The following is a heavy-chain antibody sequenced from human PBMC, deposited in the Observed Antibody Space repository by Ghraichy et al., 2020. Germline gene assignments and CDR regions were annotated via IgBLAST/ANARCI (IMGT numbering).Heavy chain of an antibody. CDR2: IYYSGST. CDR1: GGSISSGGYY. V-gene: IGHV4-31*03. J-gene: IGHJ4*02. D-gene: IGHD1-26*01. CDR3: ARAGGELLRLYYFDY. Sequence: SETLSLTCTVSGGSISSGGYYWSWIRQHPGKGLEWIGYIYYSGSTYYNPSLKSRVTISVDTSKNQFSLKLSSVTAADTAVYYCARAGGELLRLYYFDYWSQGTLVTVSS.